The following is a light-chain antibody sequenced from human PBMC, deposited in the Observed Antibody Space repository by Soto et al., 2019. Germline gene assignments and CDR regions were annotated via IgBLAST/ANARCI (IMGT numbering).Light chain of an antibody. CDR2: EVS. CDR3: SSYAGRNNLV. J-gene: IGLJ2*01. V-gene: IGLV2-8*01. Sequence: QSALTQPPSASGSPGQSVTISCTGTSSDVGGYNYVSWYQQHPGKAPKLMIYEVSKRPSGVPDRFSGSKSGNTASLTVSGLQAEDEADYYCSSYAGRNNLVFGGGTMLTVL. CDR1: SSDVGGYNY.